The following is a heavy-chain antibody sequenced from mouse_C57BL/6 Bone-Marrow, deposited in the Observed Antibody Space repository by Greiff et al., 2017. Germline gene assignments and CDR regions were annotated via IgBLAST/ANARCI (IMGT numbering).Heavy chain of an antibody. CDR2: INPNNGGT. CDR1: GYTFTDYN. CDR3: ARYSNSLYAMDY. J-gene: IGHJ4*01. Sequence: EVKLVESGPELVKPGASVKIPCKASGYTFTDYNMDWVKQSHGKSLEWIGDINPNNGGTIYNQKFKGKATLTVDKSSSTAYMELRSLTSEDTAVYYCARYSNSLYAMDYWGQGTSVTVSS. D-gene: IGHD2-5*01. V-gene: IGHV1-18*01.